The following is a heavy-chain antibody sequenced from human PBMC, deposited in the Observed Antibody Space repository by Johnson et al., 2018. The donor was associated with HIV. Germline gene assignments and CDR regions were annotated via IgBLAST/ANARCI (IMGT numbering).Heavy chain of an antibody. CDR2: ISYDGSNK. D-gene: IGHD1-26*01. CDR3: AREGGSYKDDAFDI. CDR1: GFTFSSYA. J-gene: IGHJ3*02. Sequence: QEKLVESGGGVVRPGGSLRLSCAASGFTFSSYAMHWVRQAPGKGLEWVAVISYDGSNKYYADSVKGRFTISRENAKNSLYLQMNSLRAGDTALYYCAREGGSYKDDAFDIWGQGTVVTVSS. V-gene: IGHV3-30*14.